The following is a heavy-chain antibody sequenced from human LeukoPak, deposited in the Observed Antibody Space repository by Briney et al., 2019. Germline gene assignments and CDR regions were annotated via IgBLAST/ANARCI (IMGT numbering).Heavy chain of an antibody. V-gene: IGHV4-59*08. J-gene: IGHJ3*02. CDR1: GGSISSYY. CDR2: IYYSGST. Sequence: SETLSLTWNVSGGSISSYYWSWVRHPPGKGLEWIGYIYYSGSTNYNPSLKSRVTISVDTSKNQFSLKLSSVTAADTAVYYCARQPSGFDAFDIWGQGTMVTVSS. CDR3: ARQPSGFDAFDI.